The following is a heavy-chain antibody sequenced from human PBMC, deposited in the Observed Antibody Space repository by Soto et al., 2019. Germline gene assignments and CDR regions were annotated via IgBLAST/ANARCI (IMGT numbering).Heavy chain of an antibody. J-gene: IGHJ6*02. CDR1: GDSVSSNSAA. CDR3: ARDRRGWQLPVYYYGMDV. V-gene: IGHV6-1*01. Sequence: PSQTLSLTCVISGDSVSSNSAAWNWIGQSPSRGLEWLGRTYYRSKWYNDYAVSVKGRITINPDTSKNQFSLQLNSVTPEDTAVYYCARDRRGWQLPVYYYGMDVWGQGTTVTVSS. CDR2: TYYRSKWYN. D-gene: IGHD6-6*01.